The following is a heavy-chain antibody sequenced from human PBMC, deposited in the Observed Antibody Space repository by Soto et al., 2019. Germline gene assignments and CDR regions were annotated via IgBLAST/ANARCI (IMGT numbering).Heavy chain of an antibody. Sequence: KSSETLSLTCTVSGGSLSSSSYYWAWTRQPPGKGLEWIASIYYSGSTYFNPSLKSRVTVSIDTSNNQFSLKLSSVTAADTAVYYCARLVVNAVGGTYGSFDYWGQGTLVTVSS. CDR3: ARLVVNAVGGTYGSFDY. CDR1: GGSLSSSSYY. J-gene: IGHJ4*02. V-gene: IGHV4-39*01. D-gene: IGHD6-19*01. CDR2: IYYSGST.